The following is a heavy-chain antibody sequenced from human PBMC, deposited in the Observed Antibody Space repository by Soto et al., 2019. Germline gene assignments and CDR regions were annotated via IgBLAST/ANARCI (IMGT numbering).Heavy chain of an antibody. Sequence: GGSLRLSCAASGFIFSSSWMTWVRQAPGKGLEWVANIKPDGSELYYGDSVKGRFTISRDNARNSLYLQMSSLRAEDTAVYYCARDLVSTIGDFDFWGQGAPVTVSS. D-gene: IGHD5-12*01. CDR3: ARDLVSTIGDFDF. V-gene: IGHV3-7*03. J-gene: IGHJ4*02. CDR2: IKPDGSEL. CDR1: GFIFSSSW.